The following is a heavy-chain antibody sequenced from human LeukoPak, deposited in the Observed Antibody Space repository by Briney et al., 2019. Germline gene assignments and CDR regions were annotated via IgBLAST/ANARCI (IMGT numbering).Heavy chain of an antibody. CDR1: GGSVSSGSYY. V-gene: IGHV4-61*01. Sequence: SETLSLTCTVSGGSVSSGSYYWSWIRQPPGKGLEWIGYIYYSGSTNYNPSLKSRVTISVDTSKNQFSLKLSSVTAADTAVYYCARDSYSDLNYWGQGTLVTVSS. CDR2: IYYSGST. D-gene: IGHD4-11*01. CDR3: ARDSYSDLNY. J-gene: IGHJ4*02.